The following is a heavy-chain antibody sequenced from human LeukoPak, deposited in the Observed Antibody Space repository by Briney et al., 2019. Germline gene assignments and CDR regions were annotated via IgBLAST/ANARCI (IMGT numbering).Heavy chain of an antibody. CDR3: ASSSAVVVVPAAPPAFDI. CDR2: IIPIFGTA. D-gene: IGHD2-2*01. Sequence: SVKVSCMPSGGTFSSYAISWVRQAPGQGLEWMGGIIPIFGTANYAQKFQGRVTITPDESTSTAYMELSSLRSEDTAVYYCASSSAVVVVPAAPPAFDIWGQGTMVTVSS. V-gene: IGHV1-69*01. CDR1: GGTFSSYA. J-gene: IGHJ3*02.